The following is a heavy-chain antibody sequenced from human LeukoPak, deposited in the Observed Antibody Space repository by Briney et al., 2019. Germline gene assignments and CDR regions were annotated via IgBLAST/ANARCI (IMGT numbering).Heavy chain of an antibody. Sequence: ASVKVSCKASGYTFSTYGISWVRPAPGQGLEWMGWISAYNGNTNYAQKLQGRVTLTTDTSTSTAYMELRNLRSDDTAVYYCARADQMATIYFDYWGQGTPVTVSS. V-gene: IGHV1-18*01. J-gene: IGHJ4*02. D-gene: IGHD5-24*01. CDR1: GYTFSTYG. CDR2: ISAYNGNT. CDR3: ARADQMATIYFDY.